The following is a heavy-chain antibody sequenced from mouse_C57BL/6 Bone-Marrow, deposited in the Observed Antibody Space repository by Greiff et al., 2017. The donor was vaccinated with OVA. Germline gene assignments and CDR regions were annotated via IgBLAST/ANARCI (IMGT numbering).Heavy chain of an antibody. CDR1: GFTFTDYY. CDR3: ARSCQLRLRGYFDY. CDR2: IRNKANGYTT. Sequence: EVNVVESGGGLVQPGGSLSLSCAASGFTFTDYYMSWVRQPPGKALEWLGFIRNKANGYTTEYSAYVKGRFTISRDNSQSILYLQMNALRAEDSATYYGARSCQLRLRGYFDYWGQGTTLTVSS. D-gene: IGHD3-2*02. J-gene: IGHJ2*01. V-gene: IGHV7-3*01.